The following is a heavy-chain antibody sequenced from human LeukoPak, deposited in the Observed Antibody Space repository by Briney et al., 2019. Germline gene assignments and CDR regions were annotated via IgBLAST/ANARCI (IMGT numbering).Heavy chain of an antibody. V-gene: IGHV1-2*02. CDR3: AAEYSGYVNWFDP. CDR1: GYTFTGYY. Sequence: ASVKVSCKASGYTFTGYYMHWVRQAPGQGLEWMGWINPNSGGINYAQKFQGRVTMTRDTSISTAYMELSRLRSDDTAVYYCAAEYSGYVNWFDPWGQGTLVTVSS. J-gene: IGHJ5*02. D-gene: IGHD5-12*01. CDR2: INPNSGGI.